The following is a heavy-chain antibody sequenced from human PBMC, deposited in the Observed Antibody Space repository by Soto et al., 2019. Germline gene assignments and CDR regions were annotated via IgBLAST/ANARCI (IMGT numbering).Heavy chain of an antibody. CDR1: GFSFASFA. D-gene: IGHD3-3*01. Sequence: GGSLRLSCTTSGFSFASFAMTWVRQAPGKGLEWVATISGSDGKTCYADSVKGRFSISRDTSRNTLYLQMNSLRADDTAIYYCAKWSYLDYWGQGTRVTVSS. CDR2: ISGSDGKT. CDR3: AKWSYLDY. J-gene: IGHJ4*02. V-gene: IGHV3-23*01.